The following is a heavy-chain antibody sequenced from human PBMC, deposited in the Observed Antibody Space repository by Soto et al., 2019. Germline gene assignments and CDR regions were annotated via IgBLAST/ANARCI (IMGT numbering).Heavy chain of an antibody. Sequence: GGSLRLSCTASGFTFGDYAMSWFRQAPGKGLEWVSFIRSKAYGGTTEYAASVKGRFTISRDDSKSIAYLQMNSLKTEDTAVYYCTRAPDFWSGYHTNDAFDIWGQGTMVTVSS. CDR1: GFTFGDYA. CDR3: TRAPDFWSGYHTNDAFDI. J-gene: IGHJ3*02. CDR2: IRSKAYGGTT. V-gene: IGHV3-49*03. D-gene: IGHD3-3*01.